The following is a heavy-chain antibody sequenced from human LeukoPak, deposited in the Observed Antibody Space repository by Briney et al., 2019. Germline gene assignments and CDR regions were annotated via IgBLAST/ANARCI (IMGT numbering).Heavy chain of an antibody. CDR2: IYYSGST. CDR1: GGSFSGYY. V-gene: IGHV4-34*01. Sequence: SETLSLTCAVYGGSFSGYYWSWIRQPPGKGLEWIGSIYYSGSTYYNPSLKSRVTISVDTSKNQFSLKLSSVTAADTAVYYCARMGRIAVAGLDYWGQGTLVTVSS. J-gene: IGHJ4*02. CDR3: ARMGRIAVAGLDY. D-gene: IGHD6-19*01.